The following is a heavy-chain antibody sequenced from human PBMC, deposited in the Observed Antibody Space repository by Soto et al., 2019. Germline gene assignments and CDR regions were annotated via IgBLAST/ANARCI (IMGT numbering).Heavy chain of an antibody. CDR3: ARVLKRFLEWLLYFDY. V-gene: IGHV3-21*01. CDR2: ISSSSSYI. D-gene: IGHD3-3*01. CDR1: GFTFSSYS. Sequence: GGSLRLSCAASGFTFSSYSMNWVRQAPGKGLEWVSSISSSSSYIYYADSVKGRFTISRDNAKNSLYLQMNSLRAEDTAVYYCARVLKRFLEWLLYFDYWGQGTLVTVSS. J-gene: IGHJ4*02.